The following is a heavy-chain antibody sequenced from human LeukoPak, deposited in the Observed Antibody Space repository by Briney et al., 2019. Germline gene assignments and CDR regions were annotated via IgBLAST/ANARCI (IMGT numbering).Heavy chain of an antibody. CDR3: AREMGPYSSSWFRFDY. J-gene: IGHJ4*02. CDR2: ISGSGGST. CDR1: GFTFSSYA. V-gene: IGHV3-23*01. Sequence: GGSLRLSCAASGFTFSSYAMSWVRQAPGKGLEWVSAISGSGGSTYYADSVKGRFTISRDNSKNTLYLQMNSLRAEDTAVYYCAREMGPYSSSWFRFDYWGQGTLVTVSS. D-gene: IGHD6-13*01.